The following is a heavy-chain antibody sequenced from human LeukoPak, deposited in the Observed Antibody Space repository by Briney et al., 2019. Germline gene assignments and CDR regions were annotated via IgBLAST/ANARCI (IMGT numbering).Heavy chain of an antibody. CDR1: GYSFTTYW. CDR3: ARLNTGDY. D-gene: IGHD1-14*01. J-gene: IGHJ4*02. CDR2: IFPGDSNT. Sequence: GESLKISCQGSGYSFTTYWIGWVRQMPGKGLEWVGIIFPGDSNTRYSPSFQGQVTISADKSISTAYLQWSNLKASDTAVFYCARLNTGDYWGQGTLVTVSS. V-gene: IGHV5-51*01.